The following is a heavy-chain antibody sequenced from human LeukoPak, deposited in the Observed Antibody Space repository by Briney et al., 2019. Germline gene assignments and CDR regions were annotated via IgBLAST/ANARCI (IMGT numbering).Heavy chain of an antibody. CDR1: GGSISSSSYY. CDR3: ARVSDSGSQAYFYYMDV. D-gene: IGHD3-10*01. Sequence: PSETLSLTCTVSGGSISSSSYYWGWIRQPPGKGLEWIGSIYYSGSTYYNPSLKSRVTISVDTSKNQFSLKLSSVTAADTAVYYCARVSDSGSQAYFYYMDVWGKGTTVTISS. V-gene: IGHV4-39*01. J-gene: IGHJ6*03. CDR2: IYYSGST.